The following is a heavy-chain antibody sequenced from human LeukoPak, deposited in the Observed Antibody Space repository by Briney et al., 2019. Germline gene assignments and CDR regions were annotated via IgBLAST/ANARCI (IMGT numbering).Heavy chain of an antibody. Sequence: PGRSLRLSCAASGFTFSSYAMSWVRQAPGKGLEWVSAISGSGGSTYYADSVKGRFTISRDNSKNTLYLQMNSLRAEDTAVYYCAKDGVPITMIVVVTHPAGYYFDYWGQGTLVTVSS. CDR2: ISGSGGST. D-gene: IGHD3-22*01. V-gene: IGHV3-23*01. CDR1: GFTFSSYA. CDR3: AKDGVPITMIVVVTHPAGYYFDY. J-gene: IGHJ4*02.